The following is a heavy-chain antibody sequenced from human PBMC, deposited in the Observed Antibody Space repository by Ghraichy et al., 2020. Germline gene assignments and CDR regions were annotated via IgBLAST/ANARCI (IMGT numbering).Heavy chain of an antibody. CDR1: GYTFTSYG. CDR3: ARSPYYDFWSGYLREYYYYGMDV. D-gene: IGHD3-3*01. J-gene: IGHJ6*02. Sequence: ASVKVSCKASGYTFTSYGISWVRQAPGQGLEWMGWISAYNGNTNYAQKLQGRVTMTTDTSTSTAYMELRSLRSDDTAVYYCARSPYYDFWSGYLREYYYYGMDVWGQGTTVTVSS. V-gene: IGHV1-18*04. CDR2: ISAYNGNT.